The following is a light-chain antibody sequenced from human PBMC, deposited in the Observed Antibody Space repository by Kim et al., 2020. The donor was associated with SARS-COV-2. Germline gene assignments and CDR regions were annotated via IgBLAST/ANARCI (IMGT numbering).Light chain of an antibody. J-gene: IGKJ2*01. CDR1: QAIRND. Sequence: AIQMTQSPSSLSASVGDRVTITCRASQAIRNDLGWYQQKPGKAPKLLIYAATRLQSGVPSRFSGSGFGTDFTLTISSLQPEDFATYYCLQDYDYPFTFGQGTNLEI. CDR2: AAT. V-gene: IGKV1-6*01. CDR3: LQDYDYPFT.